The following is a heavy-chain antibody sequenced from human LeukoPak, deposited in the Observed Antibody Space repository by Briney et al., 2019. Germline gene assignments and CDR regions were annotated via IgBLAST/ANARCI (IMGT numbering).Heavy chain of an antibody. V-gene: IGHV1-2*02. CDR2: INPNSGGT. J-gene: IGHJ5*02. D-gene: IGHD2-21*01. CDR1: GYSFTDYY. CDR3: ARADRLHGGPYLIGP. Sequence: GASVKVSCKTSGYSFTDYYMHWVRQAPGQGLERMGWINPNSGGTSSAQKFQGRATMTRDTSITTVYMEVNWLTSDDTAIYYCARADRLHGGPYLIGPWGQGTLVTVSS.